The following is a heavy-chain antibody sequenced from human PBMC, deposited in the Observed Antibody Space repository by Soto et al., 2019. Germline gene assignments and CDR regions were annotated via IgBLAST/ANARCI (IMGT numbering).Heavy chain of an antibody. D-gene: IGHD1-26*01. CDR2: ISRSSSYI. Sequence: EVQLVESGGGLVKPGGSLRLSCAASGFTFSSYSMNWVRQAPGKGLEWVSSISRSSSYIYYADSVKGRFTISRDNAKNSLYLQMNSLRAEDTAVYYCARGVAGRYYYYGMDVWGQGTTVTVSS. J-gene: IGHJ6*02. CDR1: GFTFSSYS. V-gene: IGHV3-21*01. CDR3: ARGVAGRYYYYGMDV.